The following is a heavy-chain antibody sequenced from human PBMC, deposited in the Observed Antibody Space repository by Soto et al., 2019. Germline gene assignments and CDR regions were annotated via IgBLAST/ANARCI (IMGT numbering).Heavy chain of an antibody. D-gene: IGHD3-10*01. J-gene: IGHJ6*02. CDR3: AAELGFGKLSVV. V-gene: IGHV1-69*01. Sequence: QVQVVQSGVEVRRPGSSVKVSCKASGDTFKNCVISWVRQAPGQGIEWMGGIIPLFGTTDFAQRFQGRLTITTDEHTTTAYMELSRLRSEDTATYYSAAELGFGKLSVVWGQGTTVIVSS. CDR1: GDTFKNCV. CDR2: IIPLFGTT.